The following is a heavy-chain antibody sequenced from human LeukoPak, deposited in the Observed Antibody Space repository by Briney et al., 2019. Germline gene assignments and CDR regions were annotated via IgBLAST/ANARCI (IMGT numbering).Heavy chain of an antibody. J-gene: IGHJ6*04. D-gene: IGHD2-2*01. CDR1: GGSVSSYY. CDR2: IYTSGST. CDR3: ARDARYCSSTSCPLDV. V-gene: IGHV4-4*07. Sequence: SETLSLTCTVSGGSVSSYYWSWIRQPAGKGLEWIGRIYTSGSTNYNPSLKSRVTMSVDTSKNQFSLKLSSVTAADAAVYYCARDARYCSSTSCPLDVWGKGTTVTVSS.